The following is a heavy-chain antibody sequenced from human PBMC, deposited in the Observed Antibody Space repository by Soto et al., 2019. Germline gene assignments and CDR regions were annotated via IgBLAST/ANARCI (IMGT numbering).Heavy chain of an antibody. CDR1: GFTFSSYA. D-gene: IGHD1-26*01. CDR2: ISGSGGST. J-gene: IGHJ3*02. V-gene: IGHV3-23*01. Sequence: GGSLRLSCAASGFTFSSYAMSWVRQAPGKGLEWVSAISGSGGSTYYANSVKGRFTISRDNSKNTLYLQMINLRAENTAVYYCAKESFHEWGSQLNAFDIWGQGTMVTVSS. CDR3: AKESFHEWGSQLNAFDI.